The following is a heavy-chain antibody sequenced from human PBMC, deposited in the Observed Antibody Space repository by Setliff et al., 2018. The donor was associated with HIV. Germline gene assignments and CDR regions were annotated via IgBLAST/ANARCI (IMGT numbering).Heavy chain of an antibody. D-gene: IGHD6-19*01. CDR1: GGSISSSSYY. CDR2: IYYSGST. CDR3: ARPPGKWLVLGHWYFDL. Sequence: KPSETLSLTCTVSGGSISSSSYYWGWIRQPPGKGLEWIASIYYSGSTYYNPSLKSRVTISVDTSKNQFSLKLSSVTAADTAVYYCARPPGKWLVLGHWYFDLWGRGTLVTVSS. V-gene: IGHV4-39*01. J-gene: IGHJ2*01.